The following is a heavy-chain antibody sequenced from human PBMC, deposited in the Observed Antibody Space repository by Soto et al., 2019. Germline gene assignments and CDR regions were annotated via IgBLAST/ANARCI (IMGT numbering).Heavy chain of an antibody. D-gene: IGHD4-17*01. CDR1: GFTFNTYS. Sequence: GGSLRLSCEASGFTFNTYSMHWVRQPPGKGLEWLAAIWYDGTQKYYADSVKGRFIISRDNSKKTLYLEMNSLRAEDTAVYYCARAGGTTVTGLWNFDSWGQGTLVTVSS. CDR2: IWYDGTQK. V-gene: IGHV3-33*01. J-gene: IGHJ4*02. CDR3: ARAGGTTVTGLWNFDS.